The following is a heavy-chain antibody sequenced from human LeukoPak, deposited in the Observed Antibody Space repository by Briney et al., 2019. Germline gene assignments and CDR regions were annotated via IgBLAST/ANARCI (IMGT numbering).Heavy chain of an antibody. CDR3: AREYSSGS. V-gene: IGHV4-38-2*02. Sequence: PSETLSLTCAVSGYSISSGYYWGWIRQPPGKGLEWIGSIYHSGSTYYNPSLKSRVTISVDTSKNQFSLKLSSVTAADTAVYYCAREYSSGSWGQGTLVTVSS. CDR1: GYSISSGYY. CDR2: IYHSGST. J-gene: IGHJ4*02. D-gene: IGHD6-19*01.